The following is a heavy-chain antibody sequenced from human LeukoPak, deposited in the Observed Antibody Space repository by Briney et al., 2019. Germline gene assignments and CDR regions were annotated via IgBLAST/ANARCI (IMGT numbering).Heavy chain of an antibody. CDR3: ARDTRLWFGELFQDAFDI. J-gene: IGHJ3*02. Sequence: ASVKVSCKASGYTFTSYGISWVRQAPGQGLEWMGWISAYNGNTNYAQKFQGRVTMTRDTSFSTAYMELSRLRSDDTAVYYCARDTRLWFGELFQDAFDIWGQGTRVTVSS. D-gene: IGHD3-10*01. CDR2: ISAYNGNT. V-gene: IGHV1-18*01. CDR1: GYTFTSYG.